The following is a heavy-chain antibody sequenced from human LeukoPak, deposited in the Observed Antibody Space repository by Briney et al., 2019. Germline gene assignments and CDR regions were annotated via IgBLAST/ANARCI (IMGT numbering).Heavy chain of an antibody. CDR2: INHSGST. D-gene: IGHD3-3*01. V-gene: IGHV4-39*01. CDR1: GGSISSSSYY. Sequence: SETLSLTCTVSGGSISSSSYYWGWIRQPPGKGLEWIGEINHSGSTNYNPSLKSRVTISVDTSKNQFSLKLSSVTAADTAVYYCARQRIEGGFWSGYWPSYYYYYMDVWGKGTTVTVSS. CDR3: ARQRIEGGFWSGYWPSYYYYYMDV. J-gene: IGHJ6*03.